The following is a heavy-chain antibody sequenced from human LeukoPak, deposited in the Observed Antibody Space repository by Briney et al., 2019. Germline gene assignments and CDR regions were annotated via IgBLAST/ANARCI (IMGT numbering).Heavy chain of an antibody. CDR2: IYPGDSDT. CDR3: ARHPYDFGSGYNNWFDP. J-gene: IGHJ5*02. V-gene: IGHV5-51*01. CDR1: GYSFTSYW. D-gene: IGHD3-3*01. Sequence: GEPLKISCKGSGYSFTSYWIGWVRQMPGKGLEWMGIIYPGDSDTRYSPSFQGQVPISADKSISTAYLQWSSLKASDTAMYYCARHPYDFGSGYNNWFDPWGQGTLVTVSS.